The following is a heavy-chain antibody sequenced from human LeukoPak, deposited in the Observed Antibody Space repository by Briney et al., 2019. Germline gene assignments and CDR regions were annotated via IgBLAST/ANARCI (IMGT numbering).Heavy chain of an antibody. CDR2: INHSGST. J-gene: IGHJ4*02. Sequence: SETLSLTCAVYGGSFSGYYWSWIRQPPGKGLEWIGEINHSGSTNYNPSLKSRVTISVDTSKNQFSLKLSSVTAADTAVYYCARSRQKGDFDYWGQGTLVTASS. V-gene: IGHV4-34*01. D-gene: IGHD2-2*01. CDR1: GGSFSGYY. CDR3: ARSRQKGDFDY.